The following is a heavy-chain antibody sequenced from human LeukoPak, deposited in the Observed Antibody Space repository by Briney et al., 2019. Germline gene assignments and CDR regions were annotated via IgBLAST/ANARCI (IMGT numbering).Heavy chain of an antibody. J-gene: IGHJ3*02. D-gene: IGHD3-22*01. CDR1: GGTFSSYA. CDR3: ASPKNYYDSSGYLVTDAFDI. V-gene: IGHV1-69*05. Sequence: GASVKVSCKASGGTFSSYAISWVRQAPGQGLEWMGGIIPIFGTANYAQKFQGRVTMTTDTSTSTAYMELRSLKSDDTAVYYCASPKNYYDSSGYLVTDAFDIWGQGTMVTVSS. CDR2: IIPIFGTA.